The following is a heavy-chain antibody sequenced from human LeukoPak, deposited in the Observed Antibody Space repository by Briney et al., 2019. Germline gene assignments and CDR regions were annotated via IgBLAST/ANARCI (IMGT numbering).Heavy chain of an antibody. CDR2: INHSGST. V-gene: IGHV4-34*01. CDR3: ARVAHYYDSSGYPDY. Sequence: PSETLSLTCAVYGGSFSGYYWSWIRQPPGKGLEWIGEINHSGSTNYNPSLKSRVTISVDTSKNQSSLKLSSVTAADTAVYYCARVAHYYDSSGYPDYWGQGTLVTVSS. CDR1: GGSFSGYY. J-gene: IGHJ4*02. D-gene: IGHD3-22*01.